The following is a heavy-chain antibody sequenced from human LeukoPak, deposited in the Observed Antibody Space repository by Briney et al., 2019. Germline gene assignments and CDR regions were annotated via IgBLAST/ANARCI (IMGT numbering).Heavy chain of an antibody. V-gene: IGHV3-30*04. CDR3: ARGTMFPYYFDY. CDR2: ISYDGSNE. Sequence: GGSLRLSCAASGFTFSSYVMHWVRQAPGKGLEWVAIISYDGSNEYYADSAKGRFTISRDNSKNTLYLQMNSLRAADTAVYYCARGTMFPYYFDYWGQGTLVTVSS. D-gene: IGHD3-10*02. J-gene: IGHJ4*02. CDR1: GFTFSSYV.